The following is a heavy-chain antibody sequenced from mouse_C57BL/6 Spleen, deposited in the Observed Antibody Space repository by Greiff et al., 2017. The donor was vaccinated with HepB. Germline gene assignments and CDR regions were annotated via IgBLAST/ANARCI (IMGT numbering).Heavy chain of an antibody. J-gene: IGHJ4*01. Sequence: VQLQQSGPELVKPGASVKISCKASGYSFTGYYMNWVKQSPEKSLEWIGEINPSTGGTTYNQKFKAKATLTVDKSSSTAYMQLKSLTSEDSAVYYCARYHWDEDGYAMDYWGQGTSVTVSS. V-gene: IGHV1-42*01. D-gene: IGHD4-1*01. CDR3: ARYHWDEDGYAMDY. CDR1: GYSFTGYY. CDR2: INPSTGGT.